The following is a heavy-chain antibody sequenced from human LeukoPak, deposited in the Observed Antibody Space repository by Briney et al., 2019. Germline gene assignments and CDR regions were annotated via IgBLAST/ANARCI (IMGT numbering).Heavy chain of an antibody. V-gene: IGHV3-20*04. J-gene: IGHJ4*02. CDR3: ARFKVWLPYDY. CDR1: GFTFDDYG. CDR2: INWNGGST. D-gene: IGHD3-16*01. Sequence: GGSLRLSCAASGFTFDDYGMSWVGQAPGKGVEWVSCINWNGGSTGYADSVTGRFTISRDNAKNSLYLQMNSLRAEDTALYYCARFKVWLPYDYWGQGTLVTVSS.